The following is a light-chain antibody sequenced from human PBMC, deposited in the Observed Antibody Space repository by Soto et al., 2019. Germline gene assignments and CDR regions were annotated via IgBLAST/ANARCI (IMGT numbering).Light chain of an antibody. J-gene: IGKJ1*01. CDR3: QQYGSSRWT. CDR1: QSISSNY. Sequence: EIVLTQSPGTLSLSPGERATLSCRASQSISSNYLAWYQQKPGQAPRLLIYGASSRATDIPDRFSGSGSGTAFTLTISRLEPEDFAVYYCQQYGSSRWTFGQGTKVEIK. CDR2: GAS. V-gene: IGKV3-20*01.